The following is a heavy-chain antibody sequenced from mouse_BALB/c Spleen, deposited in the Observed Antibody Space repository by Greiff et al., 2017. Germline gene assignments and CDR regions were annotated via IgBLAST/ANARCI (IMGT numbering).Heavy chain of an antibody. CDR2: INPNNGGT. CDR1: GYTFTDYN. V-gene: IGHV1-18*01. J-gene: IGHJ4*01. D-gene: IGHD2-4*01. CDR3: ARSGYDYDDGYAMDY. Sequence: EVQLQESGPELVKPGASVKIPCKASGYTFTDYNMDWVKQSHGKSLEWIGDINPNNGGTIYNQKFKGKATLTVDKSSSTAYMELRSLTSEDTAVYYCARSGYDYDDGYAMDYWGQGTSVTVSS.